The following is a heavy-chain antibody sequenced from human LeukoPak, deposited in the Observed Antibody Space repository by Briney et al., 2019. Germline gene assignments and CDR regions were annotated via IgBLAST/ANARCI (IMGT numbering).Heavy chain of an antibody. Sequence: SETLSLTCTVSGGSISSSSYYWGWIRQPPGKGLEWIGSIYYSGSTYYNPSLKSRVTISVDTSKNQFSLKLSSVTAADTAVYYCARDTPLPAGDYGAYYFDYWGQGTLVTVSS. CDR3: ARDTPLPAGDYGAYYFDY. D-gene: IGHD4-17*01. CDR1: GGSISSSSYY. J-gene: IGHJ4*02. CDR2: IYYSGST. V-gene: IGHV4-39*07.